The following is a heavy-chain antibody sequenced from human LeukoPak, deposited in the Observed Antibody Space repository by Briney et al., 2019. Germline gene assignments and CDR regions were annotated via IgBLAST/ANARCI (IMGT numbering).Heavy chain of an antibody. Sequence: GGSLRLSCAASGFTFSTYAMSWVRQAPGKGLEWVSVIYSGGSTYYADSVKGRFTISRDNSKNTLYLQMNSLRAEDTAVYYCAREGSGAAPVGYYYYGMDVWGQGTTVTVSS. CDR3: AREGSGAAPVGYYYYGMDV. CDR1: GFTFSTYA. J-gene: IGHJ6*02. CDR2: IYSGGST. V-gene: IGHV3-53*01. D-gene: IGHD1-26*01.